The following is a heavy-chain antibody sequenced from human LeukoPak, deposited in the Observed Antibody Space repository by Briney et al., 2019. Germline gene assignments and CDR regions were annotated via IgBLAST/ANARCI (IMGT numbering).Heavy chain of an antibody. V-gene: IGHV4-4*09. CDR1: GGPISSYY. CDR2: IYTSGST. Sequence: SETLSLTCTVSGGPISSYYWSWIRQPPGKGLEWIGYIYTSGSTNYNPSLKSRVTISVDTSKNQFSLKLSSVTAADTAVYYCARSRWRFDYWGQGTLVTVSS. J-gene: IGHJ4*02. D-gene: IGHD5-24*01. CDR3: ARSRWRFDY.